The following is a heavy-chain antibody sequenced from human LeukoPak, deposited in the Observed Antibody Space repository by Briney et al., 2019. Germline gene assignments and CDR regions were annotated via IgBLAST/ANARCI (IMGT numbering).Heavy chain of an antibody. D-gene: IGHD5-18*01. CDR3: ARGAAGYSYG. J-gene: IGHJ4*02. V-gene: IGHV4-59*01. CDR1: GGSISSYY. Sequence: SETLSLTCTVSGGSISSYYWSWIRQPPGKGLEWIGHIYYSGSTNYNPSLKSRVTISIDTSKNQFSLRLTSVTAADTAVYYCARGAAGYSYGWGQGTLVTVSS. CDR2: IYYSGST.